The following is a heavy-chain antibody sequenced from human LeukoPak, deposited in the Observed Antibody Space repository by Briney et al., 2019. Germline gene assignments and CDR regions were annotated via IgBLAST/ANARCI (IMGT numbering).Heavy chain of an antibody. CDR3: AISAYYDTSADYGNAFDI. Sequence: GGSLRLSCAASGFTFNSYVMSWVRQAPEKGLEWVSTISGSGSSTHYAETVRGRFTISRDNSKNTPFMQMNSLRAEDTALYYCAISAYYDTSADYGNAFDIWGQGTMVTVSS. CDR1: GFTFNSYV. D-gene: IGHD3-22*01. CDR2: ISGSGSST. V-gene: IGHV3-23*01. J-gene: IGHJ3*02.